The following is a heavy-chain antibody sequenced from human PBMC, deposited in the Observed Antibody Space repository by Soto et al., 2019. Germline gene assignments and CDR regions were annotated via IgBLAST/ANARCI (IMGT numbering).Heavy chain of an antibody. D-gene: IGHD1-20*01. CDR3: AAYNTSRHAAFDI. Sequence: GGSLRRSWEVSGFTFKTYWMSGVRQAPGKGLEWLANMNEDANTKYYVDSVKGRFTILGDSAGNSLLLKMASLRAEDTAVYFCAAYNTSRHAAFDIWGRGTLVTVSS. V-gene: IGHV3-7*01. CDR1: GFTFKTYW. J-gene: IGHJ3*02. CDR2: MNEDANTK.